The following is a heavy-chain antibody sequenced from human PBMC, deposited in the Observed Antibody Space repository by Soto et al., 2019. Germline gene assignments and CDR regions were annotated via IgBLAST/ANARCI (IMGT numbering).Heavy chain of an antibody. V-gene: IGHV3-72*01. CDR3: VSASYFSGGSGYTRCFDY. D-gene: IGHD3-22*01. CDR2: SRYKAQAYNT. J-gene: IGHJ4*02. Sequence: HPGGSLRLSCAGSGFTLSGHYIDWVRQAPGKGLEWVGRSRYKAQAYNTAYAATVKGRFTTSRDESKNSVHLQMNSLKTEDTAVDYCVSASYFSGGSGYTRCFDYWGQGTLVTVSS. CDR1: GFTLSGHY.